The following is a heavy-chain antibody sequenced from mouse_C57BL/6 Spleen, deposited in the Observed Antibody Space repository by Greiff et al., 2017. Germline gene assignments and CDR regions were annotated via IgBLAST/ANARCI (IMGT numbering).Heavy chain of an antibody. J-gene: IGHJ2*01. CDR3: AREGIYYDYEGYYFDY. D-gene: IGHD2-4*01. CDR2: ISDGGSYT. Sequence: EVKLMESGGGLVKPGGSLKLSCAASGFTFSSYAMSWVRQTPEKRLEWVATISDGGSYTYYPDNVKGRFTISRDTAKNNLYLQMSHLKSEDTAMYYCAREGIYYDYEGYYFDYWGQGTTLTVSS. CDR1: GFTFSSYA. V-gene: IGHV5-4*01.